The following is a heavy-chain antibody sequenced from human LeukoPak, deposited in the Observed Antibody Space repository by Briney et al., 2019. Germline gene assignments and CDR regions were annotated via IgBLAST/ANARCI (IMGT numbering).Heavy chain of an antibody. CDR2: IYYSGST. CDR1: GGSISSYY. D-gene: IGHD3-22*01. CDR3: ARMGDYYDSSGYRHDAFDI. J-gene: IGHJ3*02. Sequence: SETLSLTCTVSGGSISSYYWSWIRQPPGNGLEWMGNIYYSGSTNYNPSLKRRVNISVDTSKNQFSLKLSSVTAADTAVYYCARMGDYYDSSGYRHDAFDIWGQGTMVTVSS. V-gene: IGHV4-59*01.